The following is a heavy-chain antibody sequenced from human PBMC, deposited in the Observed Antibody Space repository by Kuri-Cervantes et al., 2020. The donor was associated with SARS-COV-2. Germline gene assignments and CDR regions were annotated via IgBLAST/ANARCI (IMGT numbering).Heavy chain of an antibody. D-gene: IGHD2-15*01. Sequence: GESLKISCAASGFTFSSYAMHWVRQAPGKGLEWVAVISYDGSNKYYADSVKGRFTVSRDKSKNTLYLQMNSLRAEDTAVYYCAKAGLCSGSCYSIGYWGQGTPVTVSS. J-gene: IGHJ4*02. CDR2: ISYDGSNK. CDR1: GFTFSSYA. V-gene: IGHV3-30*04. CDR3: AKAGLCSGSCYSIGY.